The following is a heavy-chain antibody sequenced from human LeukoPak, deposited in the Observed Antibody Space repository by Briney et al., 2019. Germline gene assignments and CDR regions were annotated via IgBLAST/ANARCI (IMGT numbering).Heavy chain of an antibody. CDR1: GGSIGSYY. V-gene: IGHV4-59*01. CDR3: ASTTRIAVAVFDY. J-gene: IGHJ4*02. CDR2: IYYSGST. Sequence: SETLSLTCTVSGGSIGSYYWSWIRQPPGKGLEWIGYIYYSGSTNYNPSLKSRVTISVDTSKNQFSLKLSSVTAADTAVYYCASTTRIAVAVFDYWGQGTLVTVSS. D-gene: IGHD6-19*01.